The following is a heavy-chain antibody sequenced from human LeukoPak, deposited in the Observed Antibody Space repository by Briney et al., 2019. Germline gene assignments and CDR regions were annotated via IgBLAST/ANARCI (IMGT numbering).Heavy chain of an antibody. CDR2: ISSSSSYI. D-gene: IGHD2-15*01. J-gene: IGHJ6*04. Sequence: GGSLRLSCAASGFTFSSYNMNWVRQAPGKGLEWVSSISSSSSYIYYADSVKGRFTISRDNAKNSLYLQMNSLRAEDTAVYYCARGDCSGGSCYYYYYGMDVWGKGTTVTVSS. CDR3: ARGDCSGGSCYYYYYGMDV. CDR1: GFTFSSYN. V-gene: IGHV3-21*01.